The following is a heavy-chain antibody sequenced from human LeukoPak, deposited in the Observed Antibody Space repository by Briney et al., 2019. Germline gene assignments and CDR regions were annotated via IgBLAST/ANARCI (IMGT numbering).Heavy chain of an antibody. CDR3: ARSHSSSSFHWFDP. J-gene: IGHJ5*02. CDR1: GYTFSSYG. D-gene: IGHD6-13*01. Sequence: ASVKVSCKASGYTFSSYGINWVRQAPGQGLEWMGWINTYNGNANYAQQFQGRVTMPTDTSTSTVYMELRGLRSDDTAVYYCARSHSSSSFHWFDPWGQGTLVTVSS. V-gene: IGHV1-18*01. CDR2: INTYNGNA.